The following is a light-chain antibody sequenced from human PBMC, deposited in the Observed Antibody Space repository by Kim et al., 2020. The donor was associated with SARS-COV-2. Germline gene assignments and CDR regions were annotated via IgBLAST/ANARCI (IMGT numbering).Light chain of an antibody. J-gene: IGLJ2*01. V-gene: IGLV2-14*03. Sequence: QSALTQPASVSGSPGQSITISCTGTSSDVGGYNYVSWYQKHPGKAPKLMIYDVSNRPSGVSDRFSGSKSGNTASLTISGLQAGDEADYYCSSYTSSSIGVFGGGTQLTVL. CDR1: SSDVGGYNY. CDR2: DVS. CDR3: SSYTSSSIGV.